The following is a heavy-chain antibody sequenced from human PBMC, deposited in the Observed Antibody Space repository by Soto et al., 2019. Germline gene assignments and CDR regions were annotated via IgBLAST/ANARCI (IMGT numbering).Heavy chain of an antibody. CDR3: ARGPRSGSDPRYCYCCGMGG. CDR2: INHSGST. J-gene: IGHJ6*01. D-gene: IGHD1-26*01. Sequence: PSESLSRSCSVNGGSFRGYYWSWIRQPPGKGLEWIGEINHSGSTNYNPSLKSRVTISVDTSKNQFSLKLSSVTAADTAVYYWARGPRSGSDPRYCYCCGMGGGGKGTRGTVSS. CDR1: GGSFRGYY. V-gene: IGHV4-34*01.